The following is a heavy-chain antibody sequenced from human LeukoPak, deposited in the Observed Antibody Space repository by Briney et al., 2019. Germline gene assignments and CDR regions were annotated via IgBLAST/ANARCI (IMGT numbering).Heavy chain of an antibody. V-gene: IGHV3-30*02. CDR3: AKDRLLDY. J-gene: IGHJ4*02. D-gene: IGHD5-18*01. Sequence: GGSLRLSCAASGFTFSSYGMHWVHQAPGKGLEWVAFIRYDGSNKYYADSVKGRFTISRDNSKNTLSLLMNSLRAEDTAVYYCAKDRLLDYWGQGTLVSVSS. CDR1: GFTFSSYG. CDR2: IRYDGSNK.